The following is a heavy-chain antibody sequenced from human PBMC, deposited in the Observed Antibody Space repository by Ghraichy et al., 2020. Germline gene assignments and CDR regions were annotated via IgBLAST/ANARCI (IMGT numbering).Heavy chain of an antibody. CDR3: AKRYCSSTSCAKGYGMDV. CDR2: ISGSGGST. V-gene: IGHV3-23*01. D-gene: IGHD2-2*01. CDR1: GFTFSSYA. Sequence: GGSLRLSCAASGFTFSSYAMSWVRQAPGKGLEWVSAISGSGGSTYYADSVKGRFTISRDNSKNTLYLQMNSLRAEDTAVYYCAKRYCSSTSCAKGYGMDVWGQGTTVTVSS. J-gene: IGHJ6*02.